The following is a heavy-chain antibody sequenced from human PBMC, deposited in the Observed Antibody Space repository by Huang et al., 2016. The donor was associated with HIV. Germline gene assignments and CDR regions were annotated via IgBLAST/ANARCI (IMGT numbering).Heavy chain of an antibody. CDR3: ARGFGINYNHEAFDV. J-gene: IGHJ3*01. CDR1: GYTFTNYD. D-gene: IGHD3-10*01. V-gene: IGHV1-8*01. Sequence: QIQLAQSGAEVKKPGASVKVSCKASGYTFTNYDMNWVRQASGPGVEGIVWMKPKSGNVGYTKKFQGRVAILGNSSINTSYLEVTSLTSEDTAVYYCARGFGINYNHEAFDVWGQGTMVTVSS. CDR2: MKPKSGNV.